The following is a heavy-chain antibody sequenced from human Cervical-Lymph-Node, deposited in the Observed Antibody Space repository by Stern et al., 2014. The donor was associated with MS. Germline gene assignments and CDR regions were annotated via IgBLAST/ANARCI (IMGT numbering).Heavy chain of an antibody. CDR3: AADDLTGGSSARIDY. Sequence: QLVQSGPEVKRPGTSVKVSCKVSGFTSTSSLWQWVRQVRGQRLEWIGWIVVGSGNTNYAQKFQERVTITRDKSTTTAYMELSSLTSEDTALYYCAADDLTGGSSARIDYWGQGSLVTVSS. CDR1: GFTSTSSL. V-gene: IGHV1-58*01. CDR2: IVVGSGNT. J-gene: IGHJ4*02. D-gene: IGHD7-27*01.